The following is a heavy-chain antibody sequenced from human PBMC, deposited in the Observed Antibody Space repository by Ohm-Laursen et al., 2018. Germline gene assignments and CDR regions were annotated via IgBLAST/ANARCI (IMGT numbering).Heavy chain of an antibody. Sequence: LRLSCSASGFTFSSYWMTWVRQAPAKGLEWVANIKHDGSEKYYVDSVKGRFTISRDNAKNSLYLQMDSLRVEDTAVYFCARESIAPFFWGQGTLVTVSS. CDR3: ARESIAPFF. V-gene: IGHV3-7*01. CDR2: IKHDGSEK. D-gene: IGHD2/OR15-2a*01. CDR1: GFTFSSYW. J-gene: IGHJ4*02.